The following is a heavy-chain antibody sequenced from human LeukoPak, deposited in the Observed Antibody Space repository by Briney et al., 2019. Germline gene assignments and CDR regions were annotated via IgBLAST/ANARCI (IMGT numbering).Heavy chain of an antibody. V-gene: IGHV3-21*01. CDR2: ISSSSSYI. D-gene: IGHD3-16*01. CDR3: ARVVWGQLTYYFDY. CDR1: GFTFRSYT. J-gene: IGHJ4*02. Sequence: GGSLRLSCAASGFTFRSYTMKWVRQTPGKGLEWVSSISSSSSYIYQADSVKGRFTISRDNAKNSLYLQMNSLRAEDTAVYYCARVVWGQLTYYFDYWGQGTLVTVSS.